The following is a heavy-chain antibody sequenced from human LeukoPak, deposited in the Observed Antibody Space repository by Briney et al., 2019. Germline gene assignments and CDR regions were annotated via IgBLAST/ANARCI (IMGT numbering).Heavy chain of an antibody. Sequence: PGGSLRLSCAASGFTFSSYGMHWVRQAPGKGLEWVAFIRYDGSNKYYADSVKGRFTISRDNSKNTLYLQMNSLRAEDTAVYYCARDRDSSGYFDYWGQGTLVTVSS. CDR1: GFTFSSYG. CDR3: ARDRDSSGYFDY. D-gene: IGHD3-22*01. V-gene: IGHV3-30*02. J-gene: IGHJ4*02. CDR2: IRYDGSNK.